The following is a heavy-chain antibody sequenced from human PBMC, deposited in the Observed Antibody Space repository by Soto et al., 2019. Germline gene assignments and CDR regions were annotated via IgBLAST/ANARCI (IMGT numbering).Heavy chain of an antibody. CDR2: VNPSGGST. CDR3: AREYGNYDNSGSYAY. D-gene: IGHD3-22*01. Sequence: ASVKVSFKASGYTFTSYYMHWLRQAPGQGLEWMGIVNPSGGSTNYAQKFQGRVTMTRDTSTSTVYMELSSLRSEDMAVYYCAREYGNYDNSGSYAYWGQGTLVTVSS. V-gene: IGHV1-46*01. J-gene: IGHJ4*02. CDR1: GYTFTSYY.